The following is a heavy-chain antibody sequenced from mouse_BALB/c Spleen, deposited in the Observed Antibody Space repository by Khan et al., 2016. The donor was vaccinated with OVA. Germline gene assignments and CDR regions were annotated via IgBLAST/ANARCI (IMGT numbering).Heavy chain of an antibody. J-gene: IGHJ4*01. Sequence: QIQLVQSGPELRYPGETVKISCKGFGYTFTKNGMNWVKQAPGKGLKWMGWINTYTGEPAYADDFKGRFAFSLETSASTAYLQINNLKNADTATYFCARVGYAGTMDYWGQGTSVTVSS. V-gene: IGHV9-3-1*01. CDR3: ARVGYAGTMDY. D-gene: IGHD2-2*01. CDR2: INTYTGEP. CDR1: GYTFTKNG.